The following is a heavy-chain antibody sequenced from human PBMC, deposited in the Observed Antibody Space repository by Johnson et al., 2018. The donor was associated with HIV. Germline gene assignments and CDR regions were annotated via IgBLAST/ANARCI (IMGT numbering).Heavy chain of an antibody. V-gene: IGHV3-30*03. D-gene: IGHD3-16*01. CDR2: MSYDGSNQ. CDR3: ARGALGDWVDAFDI. CDR1: GFTFRAYG. J-gene: IGHJ3*02. Sequence: QMQLVESGGGVVQPGTSLRLSCAASGFTFRAYGMHWVRQAPGKGLEWLTLMSYDGSNQYYADSVKGRFTISRDNSKNTLYLQMNSLRAEDTAVFYCARGALGDWVDAFDIWGQGTMVTVSS.